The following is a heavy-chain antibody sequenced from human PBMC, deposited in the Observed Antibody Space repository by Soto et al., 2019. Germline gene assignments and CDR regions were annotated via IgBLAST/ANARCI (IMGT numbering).Heavy chain of an antibody. Sequence: EVQLVESGGGLVKPGGSLRLSCVVSGFTFSNAWMNWVRQAPGKGLEWVGRIESKTNGGTTDYATPVNGRFTISRDDSKNTLYLQMNSLEPEDTAVYYCSTVLEWWLIQSFWGQGTLVTVSS. D-gene: IGHD2-15*01. CDR3: STVLEWWLIQSF. V-gene: IGHV3-15*07. J-gene: IGHJ4*02. CDR2: IESKTNGGTT. CDR1: GFTFSNAW.